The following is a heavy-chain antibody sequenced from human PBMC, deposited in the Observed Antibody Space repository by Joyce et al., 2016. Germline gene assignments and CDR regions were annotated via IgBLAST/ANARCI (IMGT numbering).Heavy chain of an antibody. Sequence: EVQLVESGGGLVKPGGSLRLSCAASGFNFSSYSMNWLRQPPGRGLEWVASVTAGSSFTDYGDSGKGRFTISRDNAKNSLYLQMNRLRAEDTAVYFCARGGYYDTGSYFADSWGQGTLVTVSS. J-gene: IGHJ4*02. CDR2: VTAGSSFT. V-gene: IGHV3-21*06. CDR3: ARGGYYDTGSYFADS. D-gene: IGHD3-10*01. CDR1: GFNFSSYS.